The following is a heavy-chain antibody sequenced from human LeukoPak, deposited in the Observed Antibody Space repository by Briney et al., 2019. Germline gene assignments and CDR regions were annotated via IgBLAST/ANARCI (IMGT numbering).Heavy chain of an antibody. Sequence: ASVKASCKASGYTSTSYGISWVRQAPGQGLEWMGWISAYNGNTNYAQKLQGRVTMTTDTSTSTAYMELRSLRSDDTAVYYCARDLEPSYNWNDAYYYGMDVWGQGTTVTVSS. D-gene: IGHD1-1*01. CDR2: ISAYNGNT. CDR1: GYTSTSYG. J-gene: IGHJ6*02. V-gene: IGHV1-18*01. CDR3: ARDLEPSYNWNDAYYYGMDV.